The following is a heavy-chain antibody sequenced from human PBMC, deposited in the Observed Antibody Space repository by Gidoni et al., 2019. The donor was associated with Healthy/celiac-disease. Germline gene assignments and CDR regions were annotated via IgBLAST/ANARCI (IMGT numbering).Heavy chain of an antibody. CDR3: AKGGFGEPNGEIDY. CDR2: ISWNSGSI. V-gene: IGHV3-9*01. J-gene: IGHJ4*02. CDR1: GFTFDDYA. Sequence: EVQLVESGGGLVQPGRSLRLSCAASGFTFDDYAMHWVRQAPGKGLEWVSGISWNSGSIGYADSVKGRFTISRDNAKNSLYLQMNSLRAEDTALYYCAKGGFGEPNGEIDYWGQGTLVTVSS. D-gene: IGHD3-10*01.